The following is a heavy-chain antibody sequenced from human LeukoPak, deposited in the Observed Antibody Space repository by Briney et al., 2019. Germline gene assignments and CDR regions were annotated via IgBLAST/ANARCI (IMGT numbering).Heavy chain of an antibody. D-gene: IGHD6-19*01. CDR1: GFTFSNYA. V-gene: IGHV3-23*01. CDR3: ARGNSGWYSGYDY. Sequence: PGGSLRLSCAASGFTFSNYAMSWVRQAPGKGLEWVSTISASGGGTYYADSVKGRFTISRDNSKNTLYLQMNSLRAEDTAVYYCARGNSGWYSGYDYWGQGTLVTVSS. J-gene: IGHJ4*02. CDR2: ISASGGGT.